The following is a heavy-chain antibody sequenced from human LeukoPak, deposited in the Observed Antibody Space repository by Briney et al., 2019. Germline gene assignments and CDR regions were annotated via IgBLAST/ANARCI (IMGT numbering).Heavy chain of an antibody. CDR3: AREIAAAGNKQFDY. Sequence: GGSLRLSCAASGFTFSSYGMHWVRQAPGKGLEWVAVISYDGSNKYYADSVKGRFTISRDNSKNTLYLQMNSLRAEDTAVYYCAREIAAAGNKQFDYWGQGTLVTVSS. CDR1: GFTFSSYG. J-gene: IGHJ4*02. V-gene: IGHV3-30*03. D-gene: IGHD6-13*01. CDR2: ISYDGSNK.